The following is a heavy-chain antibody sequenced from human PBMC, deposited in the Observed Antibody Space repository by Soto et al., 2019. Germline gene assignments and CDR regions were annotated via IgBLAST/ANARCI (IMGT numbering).Heavy chain of an antibody. CDR2: IYYSGST. J-gene: IGHJ5*02. CDR3: ATLSGGTKNWFDP. V-gene: IGHV4-59*08. Sequence: SETLSLTCTVSGGSISSYYWSWIRQPPGKGLEWIGYIYYSGSTNYNPSLKSRVTISVDTSKNQFSLKLSSVTAADTDVYYCATLSGGTKNWFDPWGQGTLVTVSS. CDR1: GGSISSYY. D-gene: IGHD1-26*01.